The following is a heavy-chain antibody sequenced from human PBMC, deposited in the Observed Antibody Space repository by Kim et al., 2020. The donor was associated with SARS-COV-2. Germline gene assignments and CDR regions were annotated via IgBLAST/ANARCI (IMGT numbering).Heavy chain of an antibody. D-gene: IGHD2-2*02. CDR2: INHSGST. V-gene: IGHV4-34*01. J-gene: IGHJ6*02. Sequence: SETLSLTCAVYGGSFSGYYWSWIRQPPGKGLEWIGEINHSGSTNYHPSLKSRVTISVDTSKNQFSLKLSSVTAADTAVYYCARLDPYCSSTSCYIKPDYYYYYGMDVWGQGTTVTVSS. CDR3: ARLDPYCSSTSCYIKPDYYYYYGMDV. CDR1: GGSFSGYY.